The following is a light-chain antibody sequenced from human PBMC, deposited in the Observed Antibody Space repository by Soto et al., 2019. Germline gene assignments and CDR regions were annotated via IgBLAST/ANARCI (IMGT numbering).Light chain of an antibody. J-gene: IGLJ2*01. Sequence: QSALTQPASVSGSPGQSITISCTGSSSDIGGYNFVSWYQQHPGKAPQLIIYEVTNRPFGVSSRFSASKSANTASLTISGLQSEDEADYYCSSYTGRGTLLFGGGTKLTVL. CDR1: SSDIGGYNF. V-gene: IGLV2-14*01. CDR2: EVT. CDR3: SSYTGRGTLL.